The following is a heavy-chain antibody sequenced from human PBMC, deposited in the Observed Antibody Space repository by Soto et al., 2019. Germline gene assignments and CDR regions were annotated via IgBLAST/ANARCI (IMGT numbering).Heavy chain of an antibody. Sequence: ASVKVSCKDCGYTLTSYAMHWVRQAPGQGLEWMGWISAYNGNTNYAQKLQGRVTMTTDTSTSTAYMELRSLRSDDTAVYYCARDVNKGLIDYWGQGTLVTVSS. CDR2: ISAYNGNT. V-gene: IGHV1-18*01. CDR3: ARDVNKGLIDY. J-gene: IGHJ4*02. CDR1: GYTLTSYA.